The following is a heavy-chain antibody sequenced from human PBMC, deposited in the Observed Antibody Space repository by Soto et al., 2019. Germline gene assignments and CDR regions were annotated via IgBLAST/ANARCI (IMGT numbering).Heavy chain of an antibody. CDR1: GYTFTGYY. CDR2: INPETGAT. Sequence: ASVKVSCKASGYTFTGYYVHWVREAPGQGLEWMGWINPETGATSYAQKFQGRVTLSRDTSINTAYLELSSLRFDDADVYFCARERYQVISDGMDVWGQGTTVTVSS. J-gene: IGHJ6*02. D-gene: IGHD2-2*01. CDR3: ARERYQVISDGMDV. V-gene: IGHV1-2*02.